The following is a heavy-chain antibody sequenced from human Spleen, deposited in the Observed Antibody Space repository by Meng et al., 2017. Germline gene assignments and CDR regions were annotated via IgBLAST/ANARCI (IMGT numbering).Heavy chain of an antibody. D-gene: IGHD6-25*01. J-gene: IGHJ4*02. V-gene: IGHV1-2*06. CDR3: ARDEDISAAGKLFGDY. CDR1: GGTLSTYT. Sequence: ASVKVSCKASGGTLSTYTISWVRRAPGQGLEWMGRINPKSGDTHYAQKFQARVTMTGDTSISTAYMELSGLRSDDTAMYYCARDEDISAAGKLFGDYWGQGTLVTVSS. CDR2: INPKSGDT.